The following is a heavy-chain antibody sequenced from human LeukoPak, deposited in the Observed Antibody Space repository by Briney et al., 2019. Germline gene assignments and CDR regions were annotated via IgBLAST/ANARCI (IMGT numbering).Heavy chain of an antibody. CDR3: ARDGRGDYGSFNNYFDY. CDR2: IIPIFGTA. V-gene: IGHV1-69*13. Sequence: SVKVSCKASGYTFTGYYMHWVRQAPGQGLEWMGGIIPIFGTANYAQKFQGRVTITADESTSTAYMELSSLRSEDTAVYYCARDGRGDYGSFNNYFDYWGQGTLVTVSS. CDR1: GYTFTGYY. J-gene: IGHJ4*02. D-gene: IGHD4-17*01.